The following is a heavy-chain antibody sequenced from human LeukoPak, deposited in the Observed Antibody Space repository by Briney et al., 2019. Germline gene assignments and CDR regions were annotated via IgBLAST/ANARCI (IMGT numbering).Heavy chain of an antibody. CDR1: GGSISSYY. CDR2: IYTSGST. CDR3: AGTRIAAAGINWFDP. V-gene: IGHV4-4*07. J-gene: IGHJ5*02. D-gene: IGHD6-13*01. Sequence: SETLSLTCTVSGGSISSYYWSWIRQPAGKGLEWIGRIYTSGSTNYNPSLKSRVTMSVDTSKNQLSLKLSSVTAADTAVYYCAGTRIAAAGINWFDPWGQGTLVTVSS.